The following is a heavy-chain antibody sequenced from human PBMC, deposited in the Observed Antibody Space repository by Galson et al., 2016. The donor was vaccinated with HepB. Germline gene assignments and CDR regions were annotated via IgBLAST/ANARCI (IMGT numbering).Heavy chain of an antibody. D-gene: IGHD3-3*01. Sequence: SLRLSCAASGFTVSSNYMTWVRQDPGKGLEWVSVIYSGGSTFYADSVQGRFTIYRHNSQNTLYLQMDSLRVDDTAVYYCICELGVVIRRHYWGQGTLVAVSS. J-gene: IGHJ4*02. CDR3: ICELGVVIRRHY. CDR2: IYSGGST. V-gene: IGHV3-53*04. CDR1: GFTVSSNY.